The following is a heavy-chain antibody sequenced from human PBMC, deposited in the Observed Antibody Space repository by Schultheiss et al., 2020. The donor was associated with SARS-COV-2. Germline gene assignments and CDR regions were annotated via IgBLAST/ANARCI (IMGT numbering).Heavy chain of an antibody. CDR1: GFTFSSYA. D-gene: IGHD2-2*02. V-gene: IGHV3-30*04. J-gene: IGHJ4*02. CDR2: ISYDGSNK. CDR3: ARAPEPCSSTSCYTPDFDY. Sequence: GGSLRLSCAASGFTFSSYAMSWVRQAPGKGLEWVAVISYDGSNKYYADSVKGRFTISRDNSKNTLYLQMNSLRAEDTAVYYCARAPEPCSSTSCYTPDFDYWGQGTLVTVSS.